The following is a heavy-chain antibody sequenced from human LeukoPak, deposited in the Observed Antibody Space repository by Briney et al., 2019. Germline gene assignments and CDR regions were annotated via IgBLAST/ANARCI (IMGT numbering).Heavy chain of an antibody. CDR3: ARDSWGACSTSCYSSAFDI. J-gene: IGHJ3*02. V-gene: IGHV1-2*02. CDR2: VNPNSGGT. Sequence: ASVKVSCKASGYTFTGYYMHWVRQAPGQGLEWMGWVNPNSGGTNFAQKFQGRVTMTRDTSTSTAYMELTGLRSDDTAVYYCARDSWGACSTSCYSSAFDIWGQGTMVTVSS. D-gene: IGHD2-2*02. CDR1: GYTFTGYY.